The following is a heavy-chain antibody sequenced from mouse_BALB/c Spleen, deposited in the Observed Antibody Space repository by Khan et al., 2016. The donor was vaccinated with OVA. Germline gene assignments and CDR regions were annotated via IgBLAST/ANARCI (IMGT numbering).Heavy chain of an antibody. CDR2: ISSTGSYT. V-gene: IGHV5-9*02. J-gene: IGHJ2*01. CDR3: ARLGTYDY. D-gene: IGHD4-1*01. Sequence: EVELVESGGGLVKPGGSLKLSCAASGFAFSNYDMSWVRQTPEKRLEWVATISSTGSYTYYPDSVKGRFSISRDNARNTLYLQMSSLRSEDSALYYCARLGTYDYWGQGTTLTVSS. CDR1: GFAFSNYD.